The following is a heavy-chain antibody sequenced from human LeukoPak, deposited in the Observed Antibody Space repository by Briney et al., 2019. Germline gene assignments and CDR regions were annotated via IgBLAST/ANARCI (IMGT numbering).Heavy chain of an antibody. D-gene: IGHD3-22*01. J-gene: IGHJ3*02. V-gene: IGHV4-39*01. CDR2: IYYSGST. CDR1: GGSISSSSYY. CDR3: ARQTDYYDSSGYYIDAFDI. Sequence: PWEALSLTCTVSGGSISSSSYYWGWIRQPPGKGLEWIGSIYYSGSTYYNPSLKSRVTISVDTSKNQFSLKLSSVTAADTAVYYCARQTDYYDSSGYYIDAFDIWGQGTMVTVSS.